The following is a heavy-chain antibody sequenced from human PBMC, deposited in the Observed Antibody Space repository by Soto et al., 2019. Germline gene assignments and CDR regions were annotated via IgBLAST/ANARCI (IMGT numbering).Heavy chain of an antibody. V-gene: IGHV3-21*06. Sequence: PGGSLRLSCAASGFTFRSYRMNWVRQAPGKGLEWVSSISSTTKYIYYGYSFKGRFTISRDNAKNSLYLEMNSLRAEHTAVYYCARESEDLTSNFDYWGQGTLVTVSS. CDR3: ARESEDLTSNFDY. CDR2: ISSTTKYI. J-gene: IGHJ4*02. CDR1: GFTFRSYR.